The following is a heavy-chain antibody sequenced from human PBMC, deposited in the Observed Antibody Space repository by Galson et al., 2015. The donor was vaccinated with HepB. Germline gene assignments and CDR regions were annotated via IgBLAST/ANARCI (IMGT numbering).Heavy chain of an antibody. V-gene: IGHV2-70*11. Sequence: PALVKPTQTLTLTCTFSGFSLSTSGMCVSWIRQPPGKALEWLARIDWDDDKYYSTSLKTRLTISKDTSKNQVVLTMTNMDPVDTATYYCARMMMVRGVISWFDPWGQGTLVTVSS. CDR3: ARMMMVRGVISWFDP. CDR2: IDWDDDK. J-gene: IGHJ5*02. D-gene: IGHD3-10*01. CDR1: GFSLSTSGMC.